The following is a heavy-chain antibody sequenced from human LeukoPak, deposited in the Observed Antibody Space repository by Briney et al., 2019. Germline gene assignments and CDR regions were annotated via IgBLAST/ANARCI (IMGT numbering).Heavy chain of an antibody. CDR3: ARGRLPRKLYSGYELYY. CDR2: INHSGST. Sequence: PSETLSLTCAVYGGSFSGYYWSWIRQPPGKGLEWIGEINHSGSTNYNPSLKSRVTISVDTSKNQFSLKLSSVTAADTAVYYCARGRLPRKLYSGYELYYWGQGTLVTVSS. CDR1: GGSFSGYY. V-gene: IGHV4-34*01. D-gene: IGHD5-12*01. J-gene: IGHJ4*02.